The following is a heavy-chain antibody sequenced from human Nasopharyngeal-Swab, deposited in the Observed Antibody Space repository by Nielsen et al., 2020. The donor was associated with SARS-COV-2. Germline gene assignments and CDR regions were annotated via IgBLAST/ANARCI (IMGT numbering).Heavy chain of an antibody. CDR2: IRSKAYGGTT. J-gene: IGHJ5*02. CDR3: HRSYDYVWGSYRKT. V-gene: IGHV3-49*02. D-gene: IGHD3-16*02. Sequence: GREWVGFIRSKAYGGTTEYAASVKGSFTISRDVSKSIAYLQMNRLKNEDTAVYYCHRSYDYVWGSYRKTWGQGTLVTVSS.